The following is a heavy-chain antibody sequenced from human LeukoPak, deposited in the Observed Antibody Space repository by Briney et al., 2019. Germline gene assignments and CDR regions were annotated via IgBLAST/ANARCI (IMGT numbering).Heavy chain of an antibody. CDR2: IYTSGST. V-gene: IGHV4-61*02. CDR3: ARDHRESFYDFWSAFDP. D-gene: IGHD3-3*01. CDR1: GGSISSGNYY. Sequence: PSQTLSLTCIVSGGSISSGNYYWSWLRQPAGTGLEWLGRIYTSGSTNYNPSLKSRLTISLDTSKDQFSLKLSSVTAADTAVYYCARDHRESFYDFWSAFDPWGQGTLVTVSS. J-gene: IGHJ5*02.